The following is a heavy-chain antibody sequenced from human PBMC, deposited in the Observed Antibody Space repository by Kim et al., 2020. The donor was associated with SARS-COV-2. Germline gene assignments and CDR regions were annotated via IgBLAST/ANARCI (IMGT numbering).Heavy chain of an antibody. CDR1: GFTFSDYY. D-gene: IGHD6-13*01. CDR2: MSSSGSYI. CDR3: ARVSSGSSSWYWFDA. Sequence: GGSLRLSCAASGFTFSDYYMTWIRQAPGKGLEWLSYMSSSGSYIVYAESVKGRFSISRDNAKKSLYLQMNSLRAEDTAVYYCARVSSGSSSWYWFDAWGQGTLVTVSS. V-gene: IGHV3-11*05. J-gene: IGHJ5*02.